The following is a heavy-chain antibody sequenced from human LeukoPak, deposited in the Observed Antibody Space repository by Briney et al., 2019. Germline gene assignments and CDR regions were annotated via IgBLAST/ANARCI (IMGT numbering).Heavy chain of an antibody. J-gene: IGHJ4*02. V-gene: IGHV3-20*04. CDR3: ARALDGYNPFDY. Sequence: GGYLRLSCAASGFTFDDYGMSWVRQAPGKGLEWVSGINWNGGSTGYADSVKGRFTISRDNAKNSLYLQMNSLRAEDTALYYCARALDGYNPFDYWGQGTLVTVSS. CDR1: GFTFDDYG. CDR2: INWNGGST. D-gene: IGHD5-24*01.